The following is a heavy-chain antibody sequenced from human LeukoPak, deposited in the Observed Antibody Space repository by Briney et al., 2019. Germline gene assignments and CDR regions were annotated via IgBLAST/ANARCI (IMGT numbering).Heavy chain of an antibody. D-gene: IGHD5-12*01. Sequence: SETLSLTCAVYGGSFSDHYWSWIRQPPGQGLEWIGEINHSGSAKYNPSLKSRVTISVDTSKNQFSLEVTSVTAADTAVYYCGHFGGYSGYDLGYWGQGTLVTVSS. J-gene: IGHJ4*02. CDR2: INHSGSA. CDR1: GGSFSDHY. CDR3: GHFGGYSGYDLGY. V-gene: IGHV4-34*01.